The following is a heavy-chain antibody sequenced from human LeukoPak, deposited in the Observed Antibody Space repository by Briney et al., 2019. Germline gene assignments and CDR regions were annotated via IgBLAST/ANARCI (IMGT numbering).Heavy chain of an antibody. Sequence: SQTLSLTCAISGDSVSSNSAAWNWIRQSPSRGLEWLGRTYYRSKWYNDYAVSVKSRITINPDTSKNQFSLQLNSVTPEDTAVYYCARVDTAVGPPDYYYGMDVWGQGTTVTVSS. D-gene: IGHD5-18*01. V-gene: IGHV6-1*01. CDR2: TYYRSKWYN. CDR1: GDSVSSNSAA. J-gene: IGHJ6*02. CDR3: ARVDTAVGPPDYYYGMDV.